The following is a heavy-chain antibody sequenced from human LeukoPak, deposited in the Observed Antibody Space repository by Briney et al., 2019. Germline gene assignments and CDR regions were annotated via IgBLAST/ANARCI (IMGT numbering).Heavy chain of an antibody. Sequence: PSETLSLTCAVYGGSFSGYYWSWIRQPPGKGLEWIGEINHSGSTNYNPSLKSRVTISVDTSKNQFSLKLSSVTAADTAVYYCARDHDSSPLGEDWFDPWGQGTLVTVSS. J-gene: IGHJ5*02. CDR3: ARDHDSSPLGEDWFDP. CDR1: GGSFSGYY. V-gene: IGHV4-34*01. D-gene: IGHD6-6*01. CDR2: INHSGST.